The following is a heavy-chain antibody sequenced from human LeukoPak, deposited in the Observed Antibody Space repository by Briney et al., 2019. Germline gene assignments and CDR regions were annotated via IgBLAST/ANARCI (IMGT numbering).Heavy chain of an antibody. V-gene: IGHV1-46*01. CDR3: ARPGGGSYSSGYFDY. Sequence: PVASVKVSCKASGYIFTSHYMHWVRQAPGQGLEWMGIINPSGGSTSYAQKFQGRVTMTRDTSTSTVYMELSSLRSEDTAVYYCARPGGGSYSSGYFDYWGQGTLVTVSS. CDR1: GYIFTSHY. CDR2: INPSGGST. J-gene: IGHJ4*02. D-gene: IGHD1-26*01.